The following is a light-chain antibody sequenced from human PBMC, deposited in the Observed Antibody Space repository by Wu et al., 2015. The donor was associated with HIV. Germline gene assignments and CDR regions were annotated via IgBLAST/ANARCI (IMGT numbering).Light chain of an antibody. Sequence: EIVMTQSPATLSVSPGERATLSCRASQSVSSNLAWYQQKPGQAPRLLIYGASTRATGIPARFSGSGSGTEFTLTISSMQSEDFAVYYCQQYNNWPTTFGGGPRWRSN. J-gene: IGKJ4*01. CDR2: GAS. CDR3: QQYNNWPTT. CDR1: QSVSSN. V-gene: IGKV3-15*01.